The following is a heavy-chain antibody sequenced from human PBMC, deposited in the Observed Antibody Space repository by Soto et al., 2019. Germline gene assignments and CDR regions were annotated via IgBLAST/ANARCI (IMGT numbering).Heavy chain of an antibody. CDR2: INPDTDDT. CDR1: GYTFIDYY. D-gene: IGHD3-22*01. J-gene: IGHJ6*02. Sequence: QLLQSGAEVRKPGASVKVSCKASGYTFIDYYMHWVRQAPGQGLEWMGWINPDTDDTHYAQKFQGRLLMTRDTSINTVYMELSRLTSADTAVYYCARDYFDRSGLYGMDLWGQGTTVTVSS. V-gene: IGHV1-2*02. CDR3: ARDYFDRSGLYGMDL.